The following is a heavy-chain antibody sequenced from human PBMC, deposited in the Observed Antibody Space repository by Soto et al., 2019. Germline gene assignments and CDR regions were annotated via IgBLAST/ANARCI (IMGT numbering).Heavy chain of an antibody. CDR1: GGTFSSYA. Sequence: GASVKVSCKASGGTFSSYAISWVRQAPGQGLEWMGGIIPIFGTANYAQKFQGRVTITADESTSTAYMELSSLRSEDTAVYYCAGGKFTILGVVTRLYYYHGMDVWGQGTTVTFSS. CDR3: AGGKFTILGVVTRLYYYHGMDV. CDR2: IIPIFGTA. D-gene: IGHD3-3*01. V-gene: IGHV1-69*13. J-gene: IGHJ6*02.